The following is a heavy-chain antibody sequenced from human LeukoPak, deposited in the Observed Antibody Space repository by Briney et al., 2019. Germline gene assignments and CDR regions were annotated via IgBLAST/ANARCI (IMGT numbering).Heavy chain of an antibody. CDR1: GFTFSSYG. Sequence: GGSLRLSCAASGFTFSSYGMHWVRQAPGKGLEWVAFIRYDGSNKYYADSVKGRFTISRDNSKNTLYLQMNSLRAEDTAVYYCAEDIDPVTTSAFDIWGQGTMVTVSS. D-gene: IGHD4-17*01. CDR2: IRYDGSNK. V-gene: IGHV3-30*02. J-gene: IGHJ3*02. CDR3: AEDIDPVTTSAFDI.